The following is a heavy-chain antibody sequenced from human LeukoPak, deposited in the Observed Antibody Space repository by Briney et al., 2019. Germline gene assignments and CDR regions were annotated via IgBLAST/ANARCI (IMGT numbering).Heavy chain of an antibody. D-gene: IGHD2-15*01. V-gene: IGHV4-34*01. CDR3: ARGGECGSCDGFDM. Sequence: SETLSLTCAVNGGSFSGYYWIWIRQPPGKGLEWIGGINHSGSTNYNPSLKSRVTISVDTSKNQFSLKLNSVTAADTAVYYCARGGECGSCDGFDMWGQGIMVTVSS. J-gene: IGHJ3*02. CDR2: INHSGST. CDR1: GGSFSGYY.